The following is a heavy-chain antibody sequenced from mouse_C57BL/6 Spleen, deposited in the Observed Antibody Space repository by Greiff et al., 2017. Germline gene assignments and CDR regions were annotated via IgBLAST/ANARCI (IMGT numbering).Heavy chain of an antibody. J-gene: IGHJ4*01. D-gene: IGHD2-3*01. CDR3: AREGGYYAAMDY. V-gene: IGHV2-6*03. CDR2: IWSDGST. CDR1: GFSLTSYG. Sequence: VKVVESGPGLVAPSQSLSITCTVSGFSLTSYGVHWVRQPPGKGLEWLVVIWSDGSTTYNSALKSRLSISKDNSKSQVFLKMNSLQTDDTAMYYCAREGGYYAAMDYWGQGTSVTVSS.